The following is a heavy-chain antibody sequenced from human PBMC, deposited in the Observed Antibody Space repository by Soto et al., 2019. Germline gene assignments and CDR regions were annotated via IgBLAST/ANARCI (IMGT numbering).Heavy chain of an antibody. CDR2: ISFDGSNQ. CDR1: VFTFSSYA. CDR3: VRASLSTGYYYAMDV. V-gene: IGHV3-30-3*01. J-gene: IGHJ6*02. D-gene: IGHD3-10*02. Sequence: PWWSLRLSCSASVFTFSSYAVHWFRQAPGKGLEWVAVISFDGSNQSYADSVKGRFTISRDNSKNTLYLQMNSLRAEDTALYYCVRASLSTGYYYAMDVWGQGTTVTVSS.